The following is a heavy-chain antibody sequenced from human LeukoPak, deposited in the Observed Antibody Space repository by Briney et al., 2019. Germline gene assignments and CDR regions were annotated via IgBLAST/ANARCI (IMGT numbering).Heavy chain of an antibody. CDR1: GFTFSSYA. D-gene: IGHD2-2*01. V-gene: IGHV3-23*01. CDR2: ISGSGGST. Sequence: GGSLRLSCAASGFTFSSYAMSWVRQAPGKGLEWVSAISGSGGSTYYADSVKGRFTISRDNSKNTLYLQMNSLGADDTAVYFCARGLGYCSSTRCSPGYYMDVWGKGTTVTVSS. J-gene: IGHJ6*03. CDR3: ARGLGYCSSTRCSPGYYMDV.